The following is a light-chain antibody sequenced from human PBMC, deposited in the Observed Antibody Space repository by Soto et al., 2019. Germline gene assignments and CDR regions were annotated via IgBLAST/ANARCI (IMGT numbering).Light chain of an antibody. CDR1: QSISSW. CDR2: DAS. J-gene: IGKJ1*01. V-gene: IGKV1-5*01. Sequence: DIPMTPSPSTLSASVGDRVTITCRASQSISSWLAWYQQKPGKAPKLLIYDASSLESGVPSRFSGSGSGTEFTLTISSLQPDDFATYYCQQYNSWTFGQGTKVEIK. CDR3: QQYNSWT.